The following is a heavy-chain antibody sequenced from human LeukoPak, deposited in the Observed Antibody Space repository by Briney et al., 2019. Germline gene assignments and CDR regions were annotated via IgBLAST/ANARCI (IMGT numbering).Heavy chain of an antibody. CDR3: AKRGPGYDKSTYPPHYFDY. Sequence: GGSLRLSCVASGFTFNTYAMSWVRQAPGKGLEWVSGISVSGGRTDYADSVKGRFTISRDNSKDTLYLQMNSLRAEDTAVYYCAKRGPGYDKSTYPPHYFDYWGQGTLVTVSS. CDR2: ISVSGGRT. CDR1: GFTFNTYA. J-gene: IGHJ4*02. D-gene: IGHD3-22*01. V-gene: IGHV3-23*01.